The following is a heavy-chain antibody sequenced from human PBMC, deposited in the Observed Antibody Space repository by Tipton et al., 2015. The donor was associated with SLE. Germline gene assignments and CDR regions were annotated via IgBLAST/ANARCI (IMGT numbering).Heavy chain of an antibody. CDR3: ARDPGYGGAEDLYFDL. D-gene: IGHD4-23*01. CDR1: GFTFSSYS. V-gene: IGHV3-21*01. CDR2: ISSSSSYI. J-gene: IGHJ2*01. Sequence: SGFTFSSYSMNWVRQAPGKGLEWVSSISSSSSYIYYADTVKGRFTISRDNAKNSLYLQMNSLRAEDTAVYYCARDPGYGGAEDLYFDLWGRGTLVTVSS.